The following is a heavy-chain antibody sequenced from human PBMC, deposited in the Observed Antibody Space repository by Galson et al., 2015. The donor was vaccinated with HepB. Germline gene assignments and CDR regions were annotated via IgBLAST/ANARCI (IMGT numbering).Heavy chain of an antibody. CDR1: GFTFSSYA. Sequence: SPRLSCAASGFTFSSYAMSWVRQAPGKGLEWVSSISSSGGSTYHADSVKGRFTISRDNSKNTLDLQMNSLRAEDTAVYYCAKGGGSSFYDCWGQGTLVTVSS. CDR2: ISSSGGST. J-gene: IGHJ4*02. V-gene: IGHV3-23*01. D-gene: IGHD3-22*01. CDR3: AKGGGSSFYDC.